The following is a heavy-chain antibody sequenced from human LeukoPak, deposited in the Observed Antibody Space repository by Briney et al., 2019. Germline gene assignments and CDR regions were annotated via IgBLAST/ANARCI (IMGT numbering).Heavy chain of an antibody. CDR3: AAPETGYDFWSGYPDY. CDR2: ISYDGTNK. Sequence: GGSLRLSCAASGFTLSSNYMSWVRQAPGKGLEWVAVISYDGTNKYYADSVKGRFTISRDNSKNTLYLQMNSLRAEDTAVYYCAAPETGYDFWSGYPDYWGQGTLVTVSS. V-gene: IGHV3-30*03. D-gene: IGHD3-3*01. J-gene: IGHJ4*02. CDR1: GFTLSSNY.